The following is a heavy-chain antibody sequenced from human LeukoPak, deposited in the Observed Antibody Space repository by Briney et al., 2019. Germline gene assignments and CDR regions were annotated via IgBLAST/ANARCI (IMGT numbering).Heavy chain of an antibody. CDR2: ISGSGGST. V-gene: IGHV3-23*01. CDR1: GFTFSSYA. Sequence: GGSLRLSCAASGFTFSSYAMNWVRQAPGKGLEWVSGISGSGGSTHYADSVKGRFTISRDNSKNTLYLQMNSLRAEDTAVYYCAKGGSSWYVDAFDIWGHGTMVTVSS. CDR3: AKGGSSWYVDAFDI. D-gene: IGHD6-13*01. J-gene: IGHJ3*02.